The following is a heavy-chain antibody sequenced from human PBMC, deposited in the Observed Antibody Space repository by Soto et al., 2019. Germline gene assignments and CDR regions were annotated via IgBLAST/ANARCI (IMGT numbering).Heavy chain of an antibody. Sequence: QVQLVESGGGLVKPGGSLRLSCAASGFTFSDYYMSWIRQAPGKGLEWVSYISSSSSYTNYADSVKGRFTISRDNSKNTLYLQMNSLRAEDTAVYYCVTMVRGSYPGGNYWGQGTLVTVSS. D-gene: IGHD3-10*01. CDR2: ISSSSSYT. V-gene: IGHV3-11*06. J-gene: IGHJ4*02. CDR1: GFTFSDYY. CDR3: VTMVRGSYPGGNY.